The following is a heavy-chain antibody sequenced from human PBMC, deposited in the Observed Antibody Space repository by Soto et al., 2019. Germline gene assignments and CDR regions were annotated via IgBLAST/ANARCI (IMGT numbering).Heavy chain of an antibody. Sequence: SETLSLTCTVSGGSISSSSYYWGWIRQPPGKGLEWIGSIYYSGSTYYNPSLKSRVTISVDTSKNQFSLKLSSVTAADTAVYYCARGCSSSWLGRVASGCMDVWGQGTTVTVSS. CDR1: GGSISSSSYY. V-gene: IGHV4-39*01. J-gene: IGHJ6*02. CDR3: ARGCSSSWLGRVASGCMDV. D-gene: IGHD6-13*01. CDR2: IYYSGST.